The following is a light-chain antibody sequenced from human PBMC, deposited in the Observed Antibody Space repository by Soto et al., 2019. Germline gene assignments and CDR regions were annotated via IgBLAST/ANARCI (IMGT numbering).Light chain of an antibody. V-gene: IGKV2-30*01. CDR3: MQGTRWAFN. J-gene: IGKJ3*01. CDR2: RVS. CDR1: ESLLYSDGNTY. Sequence: DVVLTQSSLSLPAGLGQPASISCRSSESLLYSDGNTYLNWFQQKPGQSPRRLTYRVSNRDSGGRDRCSGSGSGADFTLKISRVEAEDVGVYYCMQGTRWAFNFGPGTKVEIK.